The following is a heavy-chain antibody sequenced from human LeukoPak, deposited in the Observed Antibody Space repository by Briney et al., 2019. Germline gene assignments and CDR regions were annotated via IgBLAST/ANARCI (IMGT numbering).Heavy chain of an antibody. CDR2: ISGSGGST. V-gene: IGHV3-23*01. CDR1: GFTFSSYA. Sequence: GWSLRLSCAASGFTFSSYAMSWVRQAPGKGLEWVSAISGSGGSTYYADSVKGRFTISRDNSKNTLYLQMNSLRAEDTAVYYCAKDRGNYYGSGSYYQGPFDYWGQGTLVTVSS. J-gene: IGHJ4*02. D-gene: IGHD3-10*01. CDR3: AKDRGNYYGSGSYYQGPFDY.